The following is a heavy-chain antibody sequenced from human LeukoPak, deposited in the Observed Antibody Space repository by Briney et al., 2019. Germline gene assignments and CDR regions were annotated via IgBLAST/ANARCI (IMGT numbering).Heavy chain of an antibody. CDR1: GYTFTGYY. D-gene: IGHD2-15*01. CDR2: INPNSGGT. V-gene: IGHV1-2*02. Sequence: GASVKVPCKASGYTFTGYYMHWVRQAPGQGLEWMGWINPNSGGTNYAQKFQGRVTMTRDTSISTAYMALSRLRSDDTAVYYCARGPPEYCSGGSCYSGRNWIDPWGQGTLVTVSS. J-gene: IGHJ5*02. CDR3: ARGPPEYCSGGSCYSGRNWIDP.